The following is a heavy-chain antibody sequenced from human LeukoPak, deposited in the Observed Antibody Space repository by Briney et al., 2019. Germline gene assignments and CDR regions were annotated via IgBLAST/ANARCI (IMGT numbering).Heavy chain of an antibody. CDR2: INPSGGTT. D-gene: IGHD2-21*02. Sequence: GASVKVSCKASGYNFTSYYMHWVRQAPGQGLECMGVINPSGGTTSYAQKFQGRVTVTRDTSTSTVYMELSSLRSEDTAVYYCARDLVVVTGLRTRGSFDIWGQGTMVTVSS. V-gene: IGHV1-46*01. J-gene: IGHJ3*02. CDR1: GYNFTSYY. CDR3: ARDLVVVTGLRTRGSFDI.